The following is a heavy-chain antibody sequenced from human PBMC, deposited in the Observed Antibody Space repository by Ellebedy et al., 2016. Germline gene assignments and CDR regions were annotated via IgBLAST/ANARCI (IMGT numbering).Heavy chain of an antibody. V-gene: IGHV3-9*01. Sequence: SLKISCAASGFSFDDYAMHWVRQAPGKGLEWVSGISWNSGSIGYVDSVKGRFTISRDNAKNSLYLQMNSLRAEDTALYYCGKDIEPGGISIWGPGTLVTVSS. CDR1: GFSFDDYA. J-gene: IGHJ4*02. CDR2: ISWNSGSI. CDR3: GKDIEPGGISI. D-gene: IGHD3-16*01.